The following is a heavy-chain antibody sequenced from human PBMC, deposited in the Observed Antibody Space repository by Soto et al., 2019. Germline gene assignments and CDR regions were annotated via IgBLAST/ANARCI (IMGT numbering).Heavy chain of an antibody. J-gene: IGHJ5*02. CDR2: IYYSGST. CDR1: GGSISSYY. V-gene: IGHV4-59*08. CDR3: ARHPHYDILTGYYGWFDP. Sequence: SETLSLTCTVSGGSISSYYWSWIRQPPGKGLEWIGYIYYSGSTNYNPSLKSRVTISVDTSKNQFSLKLSSVTAADTAVYYCARHPHYDILTGYYGWFDPWGQGTLVTVSS. D-gene: IGHD3-9*01.